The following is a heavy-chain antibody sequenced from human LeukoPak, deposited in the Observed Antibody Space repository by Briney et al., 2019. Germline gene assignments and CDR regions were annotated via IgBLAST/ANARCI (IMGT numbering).Heavy chain of an antibody. CDR2: IYTSGST. CDR3: ARSFRWVGIVVVPAAMIGGYGY. D-gene: IGHD2-2*01. Sequence: SETLSLTCTVSGGSISSYYWSWIRQPAGKGLEWIGRIYTSGSTNYNPSLKSRVTISVDTSKNQFSLKLSSVTAADTAVYYCARSFRWVGIVVVPAAMIGGYGYWGQGTLVTVSS. CDR1: GGSISSYY. J-gene: IGHJ4*02. V-gene: IGHV4-4*07.